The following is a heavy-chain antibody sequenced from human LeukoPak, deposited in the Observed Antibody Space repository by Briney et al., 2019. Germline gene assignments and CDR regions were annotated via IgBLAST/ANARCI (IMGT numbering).Heavy chain of an antibody. Sequence: SETLSLTCTVSDGAISGHYWNWLRQPPGKGLEWIGYINYSGSTNYNPSLKSRVTISVDTSKNQFSLKLSSVTAADTAVYYCAGLPTTQLGAQRAFDIWGQGTMVIVSS. CDR1: DGAISGHY. V-gene: IGHV4-59*11. CDR3: AGLPTTQLGAQRAFDI. CDR2: INYSGST. J-gene: IGHJ3*02. D-gene: IGHD1-26*01.